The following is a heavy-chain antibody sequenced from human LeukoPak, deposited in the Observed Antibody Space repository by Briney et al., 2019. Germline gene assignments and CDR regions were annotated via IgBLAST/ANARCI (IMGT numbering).Heavy chain of an antibody. CDR2: ISYDTSNK. J-gene: IGHJ4*02. CDR1: GFTFSHYA. CDR3: ARAYIVGATEFDN. V-gene: IGHV3-30*04. D-gene: IGHD1-26*01. Sequence: GGSLRLSCAASGFTFSHYAMHWVRQAPGKGLEWVAVISYDTSNKYYADSVKGRFTISRDNSRNTLYLQMNSLRPKDTAVYYCARAYIVGATEFDNWGQGTLVTVSS.